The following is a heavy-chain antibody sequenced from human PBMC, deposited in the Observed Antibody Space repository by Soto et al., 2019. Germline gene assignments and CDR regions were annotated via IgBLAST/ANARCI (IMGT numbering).Heavy chain of an antibody. Sequence: GGSLRLSCAATGFTFSSYGMHWVRQAPGKGLAWVAVIWYDRSNKYYADSVKGRFTISRDNSKNTLYLQMNSLRAEDTAVYYCARDPIVVVPAAISNYYYGMDVWGQGTTVTVSS. J-gene: IGHJ6*02. CDR2: IWYDRSNK. D-gene: IGHD2-2*02. CDR1: GFTFSSYG. CDR3: ARDPIVVVPAAISNYYYGMDV. V-gene: IGHV3-33*01.